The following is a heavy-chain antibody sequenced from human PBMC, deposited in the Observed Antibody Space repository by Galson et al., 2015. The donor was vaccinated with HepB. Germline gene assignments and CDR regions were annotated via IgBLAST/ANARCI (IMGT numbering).Heavy chain of an antibody. CDR3: ARGRIELWPLHLDY. Sequence: SETLSLTCTVSGDSNSTHYWSWIRQPPGKGLEWIGYIYYSANTDYNPSLKSRLTISVDTSKNQFSLKLSSVTAADTAVYYCARGRIELWPLHLDYWGQGILVTVSS. D-gene: IGHD5-18*01. CDR2: IYYSANT. CDR1: GDSNSTHY. V-gene: IGHV4-59*11. J-gene: IGHJ4*02.